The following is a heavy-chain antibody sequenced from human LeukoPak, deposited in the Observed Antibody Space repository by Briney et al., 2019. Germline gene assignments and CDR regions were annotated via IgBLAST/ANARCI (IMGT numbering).Heavy chain of an antibody. CDR2: ISYDGSNK. CDR1: GFTFSSYG. CDR3: ARDHDYGGNSGDY. J-gene: IGHJ4*02. Sequence: PGGSLRLSCAASGFTFSSYGMHWVRQAPGKGLEWVAVISYDGSNKYYADSVKGRFTISRDNSKNTLYLQMNSLRAEDTAVYYCARDHDYGGNSGDYWGQGTLVTVSS. V-gene: IGHV3-30*03. D-gene: IGHD4-23*01.